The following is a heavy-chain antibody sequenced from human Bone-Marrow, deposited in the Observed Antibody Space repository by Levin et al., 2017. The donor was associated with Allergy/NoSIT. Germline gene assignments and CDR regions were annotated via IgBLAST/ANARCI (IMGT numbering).Heavy chain of an antibody. D-gene: IGHD1-26*01. CDR3: ARDWQTRELLSGDAFDI. J-gene: IGHJ3*02. CDR1: GFIFSSYS. CDR2: ISSSSGTI. Sequence: GGSLRLSCTASGFIFSSYSMDWVRQAPGKGLEWVSYISSSSGTIYYADSVKGRFTISRDNAENSLYLQMNSLRDEDTAVYFCARDWQTRELLSGDAFDIWGQGTMVTVSS. V-gene: IGHV3-48*02.